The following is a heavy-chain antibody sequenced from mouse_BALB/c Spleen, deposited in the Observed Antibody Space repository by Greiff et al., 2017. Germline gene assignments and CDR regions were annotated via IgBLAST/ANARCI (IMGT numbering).Heavy chain of an antibody. CDR2: IRNKANGYTT. CDR1: GFTFTDYY. D-gene: IGHD2-10*01. Sequence: EVKLMESGGGLVQPGGSLRLSCATSGFTFTDYYMSWVRQPPGKALEWLGFIRNKANGYTTEYSASVKGRFTISRDNSQSILYLQMNTLRAEDSATYYCARDKEAYYGNYFDYWGQGTTLTVSS. J-gene: IGHJ2*01. V-gene: IGHV7-3*02. CDR3: ARDKEAYYGNYFDY.